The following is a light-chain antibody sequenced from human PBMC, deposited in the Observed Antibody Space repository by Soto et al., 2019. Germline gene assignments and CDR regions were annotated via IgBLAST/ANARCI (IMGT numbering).Light chain of an antibody. Sequence: QSALTQPASVSGSPGQSITISCTGTSSDVGGYNYVSWFQQHTGKAPKLMIYDVSNRPSGVSNRFSGSKSGNTASLTISGLQAEDEADYYCSSYTTSYTGVFGGGTKLTVL. V-gene: IGLV2-14*01. CDR2: DVS. CDR1: SSDVGGYNY. CDR3: SSYTTSYTGV. J-gene: IGLJ3*02.